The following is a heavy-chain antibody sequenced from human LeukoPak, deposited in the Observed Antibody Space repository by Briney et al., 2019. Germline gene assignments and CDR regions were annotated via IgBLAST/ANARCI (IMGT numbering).Heavy chain of an antibody. CDR2: ISSDGSKK. D-gene: IGHD1-1*01. V-gene: IGHV3-30*04. Sequence: PGGSLRLSCAVSGFTFNSYAMHWVRQAPGEGLEWVAVISSDGSKKYSADSVKGRFTISRDNSKNTLYLQMSSLRAEDTAVYYCAKGYDTTGYFSYWGQGTLVTVSS. J-gene: IGHJ4*02. CDR3: AKGYDTTGYFSY. CDR1: GFTFNSYA.